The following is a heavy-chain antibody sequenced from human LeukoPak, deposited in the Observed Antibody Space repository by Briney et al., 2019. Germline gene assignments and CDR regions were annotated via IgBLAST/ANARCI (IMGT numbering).Heavy chain of an antibody. Sequence: SETLSLTCTVSGGSISSYYWSWIRQPPGKGLEWIGYIYYSGSTNYNPSLKSRVTISVDTSKNQFSLKLSSVTAADTAIYYCAKRVWTASESLRYFDYWGQGSLVTVSS. J-gene: IGHJ4*02. V-gene: IGHV4-59*01. CDR2: IYYSGST. CDR1: GGSISSYY. CDR3: AKRVWTASESLRYFDY. D-gene: IGHD3/OR15-3a*01.